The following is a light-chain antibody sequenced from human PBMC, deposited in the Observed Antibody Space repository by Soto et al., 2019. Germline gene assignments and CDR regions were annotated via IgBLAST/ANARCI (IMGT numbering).Light chain of an antibody. CDR1: QSLLYNNTYNY. V-gene: IGKV2-28*01. CDR3: MQALQSLT. CDR2: FGS. J-gene: IGKJ5*01. Sequence: EIVMPQSPLTLPVTPGESASISCRSSQSLLYNNTYNYLDWYVQKPGQSPQLLIYFGSNRAPGVPDRFSGSGSGTDFTLKINRVEAEDVGTYYCMQALQSLTFGQGTRLEIK.